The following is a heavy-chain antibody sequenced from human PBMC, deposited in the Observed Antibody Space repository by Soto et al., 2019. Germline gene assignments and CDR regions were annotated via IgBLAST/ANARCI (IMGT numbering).Heavy chain of an antibody. CDR3: ARAKSGYYPGHFDY. V-gene: IGHV4-30-4*01. Sequence: SETLSLTCTVSGGSISSGDYYWSWIRQPPGKGLEWIGYIYYSGSTYYNPSLKSRVTISVDTSKNQFSLKLSSVTAADTAVYYCARAKSGYYPGHFDYWGQGTLVTVSS. D-gene: IGHD3-3*01. CDR2: IYYSGST. J-gene: IGHJ4*02. CDR1: GGSISSGDYY.